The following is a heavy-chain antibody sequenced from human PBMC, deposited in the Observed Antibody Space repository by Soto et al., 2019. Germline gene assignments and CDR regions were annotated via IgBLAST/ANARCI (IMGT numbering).Heavy chain of an antibody. D-gene: IGHD2-21*02. CDR1: GFTFGNYA. CDR2: ISDPGTST. V-gene: IGHV3-23*01. Sequence: GGSLRLSCAASGFTFGNYAMNWVRQAPGKGLEWISSISDPGTSTYYANPVKGRFSMSRDNPKNTLFLQMNRLRADDTAVYFCAKSLVTPSDAFDLWGRGTLVTVSS. J-gene: IGHJ3*01. CDR3: AKSLVTPSDAFDL.